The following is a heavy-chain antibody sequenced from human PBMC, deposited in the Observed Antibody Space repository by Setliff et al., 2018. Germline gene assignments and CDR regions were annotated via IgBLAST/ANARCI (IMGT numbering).Heavy chain of an antibody. D-gene: IGHD3-10*01. V-gene: IGHV5-51*01. J-gene: IGHJ6*03. CDR3: ARVGDYMGYYYNYYMDV. CDR2: IFPGDSAT. Sequence: GESLKISCKGSGYTFTEYLIGWVRQMPGKGLEWMGIIFPGDSATKYSPSFQGQVTMSVDKSINTAYLQWSSLRASDTAIYYCARVGDYMGYYYNYYMDVWGKGTTVTSP. CDR1: GYTFTEYL.